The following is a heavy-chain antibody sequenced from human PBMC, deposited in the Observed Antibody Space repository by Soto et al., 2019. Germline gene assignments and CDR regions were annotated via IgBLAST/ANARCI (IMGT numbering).Heavy chain of an antibody. CDR1: GFTFSSYG. J-gene: IGHJ4*02. CDR3: AKAECSGGSCYSGY. V-gene: IGHV3-30*18. Sequence: GGSLRLSCAASGFTFSSYGMHWVRQAPGKGLEWVAVISYDGSNKYYADSVKGRFTISRDNSKNTLYLQMNSLRAEDTAVYYCAKAECSGGSCYSGYWGQGTLVTVSS. CDR2: ISYDGSNK. D-gene: IGHD2-15*01.